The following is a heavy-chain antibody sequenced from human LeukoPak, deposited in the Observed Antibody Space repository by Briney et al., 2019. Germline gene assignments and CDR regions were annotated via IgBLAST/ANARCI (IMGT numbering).Heavy chain of an antibody. CDR2: MNPNRGNT. V-gene: IGHV1-8*01. D-gene: IGHD3-3*01. CDR1: GYTFTSYD. CDR3: ARGILRSGRKFDP. Sequence: ASVKVSCKPSGYTFTSYDINWVRQDTGQGLEWIEWMNPNRGNTGYTQKCQGRVTMSRNTSISTADMELSNLSSEDTAVHYCARGILRSGRKFDPWGQGTLVNVSS. J-gene: IGHJ5*02.